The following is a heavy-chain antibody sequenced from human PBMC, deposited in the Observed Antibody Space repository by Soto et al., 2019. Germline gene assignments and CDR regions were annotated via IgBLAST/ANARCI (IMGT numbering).Heavy chain of an antibody. J-gene: IGHJ3*01. CDR2: IFHGANT. CDR1: GFLITTGNY. D-gene: IGHD2-15*01. CDR3: ARARWYDAFDV. V-gene: IGHV4-38-2*01. Sequence: SETLSLTCAVSGFLITTGNYWGCIRKPPGKGLEWIGSIFHGANTYYNPSIKSRVTISVEMSKNQCCLKLNSVAAADTAVYYCARARWYDAFDVWGRGTVVTVSS.